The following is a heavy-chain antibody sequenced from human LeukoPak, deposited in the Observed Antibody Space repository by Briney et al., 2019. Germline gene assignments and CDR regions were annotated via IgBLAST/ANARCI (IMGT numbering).Heavy chain of an antibody. J-gene: IGHJ3*02. CDR2: IYYSGST. CDR3: ASSKVLAGACDI. V-gene: IGHV4-39*01. CDR1: GGSISSSSYY. D-gene: IGHD4/OR15-4a*01. Sequence: PSETLSLTCTVSGGSISSSSYYWGWIRQPPGKGLEWIGSIYYSGSTYYNPSLKSRVTISVDTSKNQFSLKLSSVTAADTAVYYCASSKVLAGACDIWGQGTMVTVSS.